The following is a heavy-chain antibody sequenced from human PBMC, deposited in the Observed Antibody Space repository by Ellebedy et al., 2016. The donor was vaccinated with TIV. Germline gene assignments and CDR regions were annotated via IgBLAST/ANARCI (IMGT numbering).Heavy chain of an antibody. J-gene: IGHJ6*02. CDR2: IYYRGSP. CDR1: GASISSSSYY. Sequence: MPSETLSLTCTVSGASISSSSYYWGWIRQPPGKGRVWIGSIYYRGSPYYNPFLKSRVTISVDTSKNQFSLKLSAVTAADTAVYYCARCSYDSSGFYSYYGMDVWGQGTTVTVSS. V-gene: IGHV4-39*01. D-gene: IGHD3-22*01. CDR3: ARCSYDSSGFYSYYGMDV.